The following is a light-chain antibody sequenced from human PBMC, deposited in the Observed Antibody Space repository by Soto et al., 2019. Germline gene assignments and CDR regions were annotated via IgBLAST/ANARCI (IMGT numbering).Light chain of an antibody. CDR3: QQYNNWPPIT. V-gene: IGKV3-15*01. CDR1: ESVSSN. J-gene: IGKJ5*01. CDR2: GAS. Sequence: EIVMTQSPATLSVSPGERATLSCRAGESVSSNLAWYQQKPGQAPRLLIYGASTRATGIPARFSGSGSGTEFTLTISSLQSEDFAIYYCQQYNNWPPITFGQGTRLEIK.